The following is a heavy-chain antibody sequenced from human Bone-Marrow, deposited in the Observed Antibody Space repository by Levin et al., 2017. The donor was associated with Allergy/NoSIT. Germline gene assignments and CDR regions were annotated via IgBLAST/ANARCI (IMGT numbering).Heavy chain of an antibody. Sequence: GGSLRLSCTVSGFTVSGNYMNWLRQTPGKGLEWLSVLYTGGTTHYADSVQGRFTISRDNSKNTLYLQIDSLRVEDTGVYFCARDMSAGSQTFDYWGQGTLVTVSS. CDR1: GFTVSGNY. CDR3: ARDMSAGSQTFDY. V-gene: IGHV3-66*02. CDR2: LYTGGTT. D-gene: IGHD6-13*01. J-gene: IGHJ4*02.